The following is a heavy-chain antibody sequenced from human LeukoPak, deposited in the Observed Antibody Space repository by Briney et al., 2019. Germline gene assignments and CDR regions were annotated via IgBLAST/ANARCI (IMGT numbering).Heavy chain of an antibody. Sequence: GGSLRLSCAASGFTFSNYALSWVRQAPGEGLEWVSTLSDTTYYADSVKGRFTISWDNSNNTLYLQMNSLRVDDTAVYFCARSRGPGSHWFDPWGHGTLVTVSS. CDR3: ARSRGPGSHWFDP. D-gene: IGHD3-10*01. CDR1: GFTFSNYA. CDR2: LSDTT. V-gene: IGHV3-23*01. J-gene: IGHJ5*02.